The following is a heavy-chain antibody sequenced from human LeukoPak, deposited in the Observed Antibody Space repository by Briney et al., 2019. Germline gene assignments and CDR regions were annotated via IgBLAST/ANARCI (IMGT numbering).Heavy chain of an antibody. J-gene: IGHJ4*02. V-gene: IGHV3-21*01. Sequence: GGSLRLSCATSGFIFSDAWMSWVRQAPGKGLEWVSSISSSSLYIYYADSVKGRFTISRDNAKNSLYLEMNSLRAEDTAVYYCARARYDSSGYYPLGDYWGQGTLVTVSS. CDR3: ARARYDSSGYYPLGDY. CDR2: ISSSSLYI. D-gene: IGHD3-22*01. CDR1: GFIFSDAW.